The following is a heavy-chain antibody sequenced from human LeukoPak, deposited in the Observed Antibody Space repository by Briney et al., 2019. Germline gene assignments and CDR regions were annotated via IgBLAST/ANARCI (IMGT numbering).Heavy chain of an antibody. V-gene: IGHV3-53*01. CDR1: GFTVSSNY. J-gene: IGHJ3*02. CDR2: IYSGGST. D-gene: IGHD4-17*01. CDR3: AREDYGLDAFDI. Sequence: PGGSLRLSCAASGFTVSSNYMSWVRQAPGKGLEWVSVIYSGGSTYYADSVRGRFTISRDNSKNTLYLQMNSLRAEDTAVYYCAREDYGLDAFDIWGQGTMVTVSS.